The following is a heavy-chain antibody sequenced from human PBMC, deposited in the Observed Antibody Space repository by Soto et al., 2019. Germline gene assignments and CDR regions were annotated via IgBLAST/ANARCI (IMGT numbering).Heavy chain of an antibody. CDR1: GGSVTSSTYY. Sequence: QLHLQESGPGLVKPSETLSLTCSVSGGSVTSSTYYWGWIRQPPGKGLEWIGNIYYSGRTYFNPSLKSRVTIAVDTSKNQFSLRLSSVTATDTAVYYCARLSAITKGRCFDPWGQGTLVTVSS. J-gene: IGHJ5*02. CDR2: IYYSGRT. D-gene: IGHD1-20*01. V-gene: IGHV4-39*01. CDR3: ARLSAITKGRCFDP.